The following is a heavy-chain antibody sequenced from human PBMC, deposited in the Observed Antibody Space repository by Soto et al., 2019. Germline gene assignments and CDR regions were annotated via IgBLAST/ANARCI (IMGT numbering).Heavy chain of an antibody. CDR3: STPSPNSRSWYGLGY. J-gene: IGHJ4*02. CDR1: GFTFSDYY. CDR2: ISSSGRTI. Sequence: QVQLVESGGGLVKPGGSLRLSCAASGFTFSDYYMSWIRQAPGKGLEWVSYISSSGRTIYYADSVKGRITISRDNAKNSLYLQMNSLRAEDTAVYYCSTPSPNSRSWYGLGYWGQGTLVTVSS. D-gene: IGHD6-13*01. V-gene: IGHV3-11*01.